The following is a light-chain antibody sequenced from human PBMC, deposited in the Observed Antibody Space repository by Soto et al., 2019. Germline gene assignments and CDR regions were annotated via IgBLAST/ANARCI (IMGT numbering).Light chain of an antibody. CDR1: SSDVGGYNY. J-gene: IGLJ2*01. CDR2: DVS. V-gene: IGLV2-14*01. Sequence: QSALTQPASVSGSPGQSITISCTGTSSDVGGYNYVSWYQQHPGKAPKPMIYDVSNRPSGVSNRFSGSKSGNTASLTISGLQAEDEADYYCSSYTSSSVVFGVGTKVTVL. CDR3: SSYTSSSVV.